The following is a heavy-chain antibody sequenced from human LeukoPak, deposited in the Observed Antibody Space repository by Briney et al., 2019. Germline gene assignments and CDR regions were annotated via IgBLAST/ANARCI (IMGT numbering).Heavy chain of an antibody. CDR1: GYTFTSYG. J-gene: IGHJ4*02. Sequence: GASVKVSCTASGYTFTSYGISWVRQAPGQGLEWMGLISAYNGNTNYAQKLQGRVTMTTDTSTSTAYMELRSLRSDDTAVYYCARERTARSSSDYWGQRTLVTVSS. D-gene: IGHD6-6*01. V-gene: IGHV1-18*01. CDR2: ISAYNGNT. CDR3: ARERTARSSSDY.